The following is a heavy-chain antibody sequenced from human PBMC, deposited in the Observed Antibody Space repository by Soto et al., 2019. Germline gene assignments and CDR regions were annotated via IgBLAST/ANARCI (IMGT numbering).Heavy chain of an antibody. D-gene: IGHD2-8*01. CDR1: GGSISSYY. V-gene: IGHV4-59*01. J-gene: IGHJ5*02. CDR3: AIGHCSNGSPYNWFDP. Sequence: PSETLSLTCTVSGGSISSYYWSWIRQPPGKGLEWIGYIYYSGSTNYNPSLKSRVTISVDTSKNQFSLKLSSVTAADTAVYYCAIGHCSNGSPYNWFDPWSQGTLVTVSS. CDR2: IYYSGST.